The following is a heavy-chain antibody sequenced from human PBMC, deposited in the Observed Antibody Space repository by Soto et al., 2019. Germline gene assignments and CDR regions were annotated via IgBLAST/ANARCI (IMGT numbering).Heavy chain of an antibody. J-gene: IGHJ4*02. Sequence: ASVKVSCKVSGYTLTELSMHWVRQAPGKGLEWMGGFDPEDGETIYAQKFQGRVTMTEDTSTDTAYMELSSLGSEDTAVYYCATGQNPVIAVAGTFDYWGQGTLVTVSS. CDR2: FDPEDGET. CDR3: ATGQNPVIAVAGTFDY. CDR1: GYTLTELS. V-gene: IGHV1-24*01. D-gene: IGHD6-19*01.